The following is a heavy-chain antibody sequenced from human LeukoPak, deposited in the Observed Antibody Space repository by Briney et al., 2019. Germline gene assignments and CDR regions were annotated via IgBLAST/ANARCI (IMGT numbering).Heavy chain of an antibody. CDR1: GFTFSSYG. CDR3: AKDRGYCSGGSCYPTLDP. Sequence: QPGRSLRLSCAASGFTFSSYGMHWVRQAPGKRLEWVAVISYDGSNKYYADSVKGRFTISRDNSKNTLYLQMNSLRAEDTAVYYCAKDRGYCSGGSCYPTLDPWGQGTLVTVSS. V-gene: IGHV3-30*18. J-gene: IGHJ5*02. D-gene: IGHD2-15*01. CDR2: ISYDGSNK.